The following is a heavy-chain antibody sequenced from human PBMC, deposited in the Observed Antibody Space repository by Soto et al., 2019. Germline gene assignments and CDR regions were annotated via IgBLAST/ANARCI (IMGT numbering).Heavy chain of an antibody. J-gene: IGHJ6*02. D-gene: IGHD5-18*01. CDR1: GGSFSGYY. V-gene: IGHV4-34*01. CDR3: ARVRGYSYGWGSYYYYYGMDV. CDR2: INHSGST. Sequence: SETLSLTCAVYGGSFSGYYWSWIRQPPGKGLEWIGEINHSGSTNYNPSLKSRVTISVGTSKNQFSLKLSSVTAADTAVYYCARVRGYSYGWGSYYYYYGMDVWGQGTTVTVSS.